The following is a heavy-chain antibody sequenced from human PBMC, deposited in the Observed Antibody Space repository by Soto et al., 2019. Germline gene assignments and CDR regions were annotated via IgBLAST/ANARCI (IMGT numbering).Heavy chain of an antibody. Sequence: ASVKVSCKASGYTFTSYYMHWVRQAPGQGLEWMGIINPSGGSTSYAQKFQGRVTMTRDTSTSTVYMELSSLRSEDTAVYYCATSATYYDFWSGYYTGAHNYYGMDVRGQGTTVTVSS. CDR2: INPSGGST. CDR1: GYTFTSYY. CDR3: ATSATYYDFWSGYYTGAHNYYGMDV. J-gene: IGHJ6*02. V-gene: IGHV1-46*01. D-gene: IGHD3-3*01.